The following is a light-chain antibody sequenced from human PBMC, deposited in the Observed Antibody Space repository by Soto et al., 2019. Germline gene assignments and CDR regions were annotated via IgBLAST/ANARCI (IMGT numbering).Light chain of an antibody. CDR2: DAS. V-gene: IGKV3-20*01. CDR3: QQYSSSRT. CDR1: QSVSNDF. Sequence: EIVLTQSPGILSLYPGERATLSCRASQSVSNDFLAWYQQKPGQAPRLLMYDASSRATGIPDRFSGSGSGTDFTLSISRLEPEDFAVYYCQQYSSSRTFGQGTKVDIK. J-gene: IGKJ1*01.